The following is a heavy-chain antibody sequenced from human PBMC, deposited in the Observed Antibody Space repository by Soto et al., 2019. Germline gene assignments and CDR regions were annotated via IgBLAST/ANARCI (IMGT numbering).Heavy chain of an antibody. CDR1: GFSLSNARMG. J-gene: IGHJ6*02. Sequence: GSGPTLVNPTETLTLTCTVSGFSLSNARMGVSWIRQPPGKALEWLAHIFSNDEKSYSTSLKSRLTISKDTSKSQVVLTMTNMDPVDTATYYCARIPTLTPYYGMDVWGQGTTVTVSS. D-gene: IGHD7-27*01. V-gene: IGHV2-26*01. CDR2: IFSNDEK. CDR3: ARIPTLTPYYGMDV.